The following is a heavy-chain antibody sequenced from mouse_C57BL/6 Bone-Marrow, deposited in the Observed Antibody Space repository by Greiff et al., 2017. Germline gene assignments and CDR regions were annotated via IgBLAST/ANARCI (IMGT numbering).Heavy chain of an antibody. V-gene: IGHV1-69*01. Sequence: QVQLQQPGAELVMPGASVKLSCKASGYTFTSYWMHWVKQRPGQGLEWIGEIDPSDSYTNYNQKFKGKSTLTVDKSSSTAYMQLSSLTSEDSAVYDCARGDSSGYLYYFDYWGQGTTLTVSS. J-gene: IGHJ2*01. D-gene: IGHD3-2*02. CDR1: GYTFTSYW. CDR2: IDPSDSYT. CDR3: ARGDSSGYLYYFDY.